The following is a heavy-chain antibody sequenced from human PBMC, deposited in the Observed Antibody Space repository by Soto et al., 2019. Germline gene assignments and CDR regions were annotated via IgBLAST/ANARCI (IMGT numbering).Heavy chain of an antibody. Sequence: LSLTCTVSSASIGSSDYTWGWIRQPPGKGLEWIGSIYYSGTTYYNPSLNSRVTVSVDTSKNQFSLKLSSVTAADTAVYYCARHFYGSGSLNWFDPWGQGTLVTVSS. CDR1: SASIGSSDYT. V-gene: IGHV4-39*01. CDR2: IYYSGTT. D-gene: IGHD3-10*01. J-gene: IGHJ5*02. CDR3: ARHFYGSGSLNWFDP.